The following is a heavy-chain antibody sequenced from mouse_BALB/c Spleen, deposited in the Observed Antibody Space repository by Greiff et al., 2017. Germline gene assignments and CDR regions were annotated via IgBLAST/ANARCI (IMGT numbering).Heavy chain of an antibody. CDR3: ARDRDYYGSSDAMDY. V-gene: IGHV2-6-7*01. CDR1: GFSLTGYG. J-gene: IGHJ4*01. Sequence: QVQLKESGPGLVAPSQSLSITCTASGFSLTGYGVNWVRQPPGKGLEWLGMIWGDGSTDYNSALKSRLSISKDNSKSQAFLKMNSLQTDDTARYYCARDRDYYGSSDAMDYWGQGTSVTVSS. D-gene: IGHD1-1*01. CDR2: IWGDGST.